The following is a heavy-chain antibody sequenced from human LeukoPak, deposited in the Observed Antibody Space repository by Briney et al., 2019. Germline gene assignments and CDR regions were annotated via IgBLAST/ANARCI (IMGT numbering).Heavy chain of an antibody. CDR3: GYYNSGSYSTPDS. Sequence: GGSLRLSCAASGFTFSSYAMSWVRQAPGKGLEWVSAISGSGGSTYYADSVKGRFTISRDNSKNTLYLQMKTLRSEDTAVYYCGYYNSGSYSTPDSWGQGTPVTVSS. J-gene: IGHJ5*01. CDR1: GFTFSSYA. CDR2: ISGSGGST. D-gene: IGHD3-10*01. V-gene: IGHV3-23*01.